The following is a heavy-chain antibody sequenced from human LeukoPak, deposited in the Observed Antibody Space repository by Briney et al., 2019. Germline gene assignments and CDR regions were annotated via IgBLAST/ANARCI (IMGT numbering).Heavy chain of an antibody. CDR2: ISGTGGST. Sequence: GSLRLSCAASGFTFSSYAMSWVRQAPGKGLEWVSGISGTGGSTYYADSVKGRFTISRDNSKNTLYLQMNSLRAEDTAVYYCAKDRVYYYDSSGYYSDYWGQGTLVTVSS. J-gene: IGHJ4*02. CDR3: AKDRVYYYDSSGYYSDY. D-gene: IGHD3-22*01. V-gene: IGHV3-23*01. CDR1: GFTFSSYA.